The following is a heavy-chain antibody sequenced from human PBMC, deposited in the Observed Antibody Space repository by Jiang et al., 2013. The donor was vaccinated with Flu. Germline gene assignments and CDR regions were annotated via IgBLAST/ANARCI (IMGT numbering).Heavy chain of an antibody. CDR2: IYYSGST. J-gene: IGHJ3*02. D-gene: IGHD3-22*01. CDR1: GGSISSGGYY. CDR3: ARDLLPDYYDSSGRIRAFAFDI. V-gene: IGHV4-31*03. Sequence: GLVKPSQTLSLTCTVSGGSISSGGYYWSWIRQHPGKGLEWIGYIYYSGSTYYNPSLKSRVTISVDTSKNQFSLKLSSVTAADTAVYYCARDLLPDYYDSSGRIRAFAFDIWGQGTMVTVSS.